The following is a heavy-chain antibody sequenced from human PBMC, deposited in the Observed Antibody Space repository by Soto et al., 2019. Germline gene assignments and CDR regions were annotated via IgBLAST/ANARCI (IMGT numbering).Heavy chain of an antibody. D-gene: IGHD2-15*01. CDR2: ISSSSSYI. J-gene: IGHJ4*02. CDR1: GFTFSSYG. CDR3: ARVYCSGGSCYSGDIFDY. Sequence: GGSLRLSCGASGFTFSSYGMNWVRQAPGKGLEWVSSISSSSSYIYYADSVKGRFTISRDNAKNSLYLQMDSLRPEDTAVYYCARVYCSGGSCYSGDIFDYWCQGTLVTVSS. V-gene: IGHV3-21*01.